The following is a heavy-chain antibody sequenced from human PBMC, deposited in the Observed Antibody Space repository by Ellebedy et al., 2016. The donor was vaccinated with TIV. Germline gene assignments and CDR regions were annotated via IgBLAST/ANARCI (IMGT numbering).Heavy chain of an antibody. V-gene: IGHV5-51*01. CDR1: GYSFTSYW. J-gene: IGHJ3*02. Sequence: GESLKISRKGSGYSFTSYWIGWVRQMPGKGLEWMGIIYPGDSDTRYSPSFQGQVTISADKSISTAYLQWSSLKASDTAMYYCARRDCSSTNCPGDAFDIWGQGTMVTVSS. D-gene: IGHD2-2*01. CDR2: IYPGDSDT. CDR3: ARRDCSSTNCPGDAFDI.